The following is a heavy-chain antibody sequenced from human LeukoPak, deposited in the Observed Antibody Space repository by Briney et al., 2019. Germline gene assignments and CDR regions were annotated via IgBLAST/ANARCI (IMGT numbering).Heavy chain of an antibody. J-gene: IGHJ6*03. CDR2: IKQDGSEK. D-gene: IGHD6-13*01. CDR3: AREYSSSWYYYYYMDV. V-gene: IGHV3-7*01. CDR1: GFTFSSYW. Sequence: GGSLRLSCAASGFTFSSYWMSWVRQAPGKGLGWVANIKQDGSEKYYVDSVKGRFTISRDNAKNSLYLQMNSLRAEDTAVYYCAREYSSSWYYYYYMDVWGKGTTVTISS.